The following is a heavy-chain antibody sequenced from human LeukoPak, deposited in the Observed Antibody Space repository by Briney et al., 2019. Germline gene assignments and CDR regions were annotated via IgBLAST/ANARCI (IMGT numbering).Heavy chain of an antibody. D-gene: IGHD3-9*01. Sequence: GGSLRLSCAASGFTVSSNYMTWVRQAPGKGLEWVSVIYSGGTTYYADSVKGRFTISRDNSKNTLYLQINTLRAEDTAVYYCARDSDILASDAFDIWGQGTMVTVSS. CDR3: ARDSDILASDAFDI. J-gene: IGHJ3*02. CDR1: GFTVSSNY. V-gene: IGHV3-66*01. CDR2: IYSGGTT.